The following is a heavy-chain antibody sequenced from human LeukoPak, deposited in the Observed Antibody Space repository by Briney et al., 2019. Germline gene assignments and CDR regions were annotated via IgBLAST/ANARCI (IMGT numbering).Heavy chain of an antibody. Sequence: ASVKVSCKASGYTFTSYGISWVRQAPGQGLEWMGWISAYNGNTNYAQKLQGRVTMTTDTSTSTAYMELRSLRSDDTAVYYCASARGYTSSSCCYYFDMDVWGQGTTVTVSS. CDR2: ISAYNGNT. CDR1: GYTFTSYG. D-gene: IGHD6-6*01. J-gene: IGHJ6*02. V-gene: IGHV1-18*01. CDR3: ASARGYTSSSCCYYFDMDV.